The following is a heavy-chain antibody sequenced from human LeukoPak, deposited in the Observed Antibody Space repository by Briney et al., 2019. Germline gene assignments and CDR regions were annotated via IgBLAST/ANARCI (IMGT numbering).Heavy chain of an antibody. CDR1: GYTFTSYG. J-gene: IGHJ4*02. CDR3: ARLQLGHYTFDY. CDR2: ISAYNGNT. Sequence: GASVKVSCKASGYTFTSYGISWVRQAPGQGLEWMGWISAYNGNTNYAQKLQGRVTMTTDTSTSTACMELRSLRSDDTAVYYCARLQLGHYTFDYWGQGTLVTVSS. D-gene: IGHD4-11*01. V-gene: IGHV1-18*01.